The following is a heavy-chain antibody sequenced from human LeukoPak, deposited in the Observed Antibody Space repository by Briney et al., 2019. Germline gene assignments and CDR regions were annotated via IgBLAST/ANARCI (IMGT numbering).Heavy chain of an antibody. Sequence: PGRSLRLSCAASGFTFNSYAMHWVRQAPGKGLEWVAVISYDGSNKYYADSVKGRFTISRDNSKNTLYLQMSSLGAEDTAVYYCAKGPGYYFDYWGQGTLVTLSS. CDR1: GFTFNSYA. V-gene: IGHV3-30-3*01. J-gene: IGHJ4*02. CDR2: ISYDGSNK. D-gene: IGHD3-10*01. CDR3: AKGPGYYFDY.